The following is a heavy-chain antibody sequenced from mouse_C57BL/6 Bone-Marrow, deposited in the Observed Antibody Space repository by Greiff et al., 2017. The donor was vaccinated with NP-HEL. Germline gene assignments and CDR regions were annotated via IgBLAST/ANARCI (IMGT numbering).Heavy chain of an antibody. CDR2: ISDGGSYT. Sequence: EVQLVESGGGLVKPGGSLKLSCAASGFTFSSYAMSWVRQTPEKRLEWVATISDGGSYTYYPDNVKGRFTISRDNAKNNLYLQMSHLKSEDTAMYYCAREGPIYYDYDGYYFDYWGQGTTLTVSS. D-gene: IGHD2-4*01. V-gene: IGHV5-4*01. CDR3: AREGPIYYDYDGYYFDY. J-gene: IGHJ2*01. CDR1: GFTFSSYA.